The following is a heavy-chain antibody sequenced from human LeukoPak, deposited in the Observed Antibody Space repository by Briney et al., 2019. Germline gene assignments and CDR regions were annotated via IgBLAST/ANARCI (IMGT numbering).Heavy chain of an antibody. CDR3: AGEYYDSSGHIDY. Sequence: PSETLSLTCTVSGGSISSYYWSWIRQPPGKGLEWIGYIYYSGSTNYNPSLKSRVTISVDTSKNQFSLKLSSVTAADTAVYYCAGEYYDSSGHIDYWGQGTLVTVSS. CDR2: IYYSGST. CDR1: GGSISSYY. D-gene: IGHD3-22*01. J-gene: IGHJ4*02. V-gene: IGHV4-59*12.